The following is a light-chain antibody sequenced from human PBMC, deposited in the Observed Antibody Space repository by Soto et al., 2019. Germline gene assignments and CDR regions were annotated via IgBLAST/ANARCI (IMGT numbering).Light chain of an antibody. J-gene: IGKJ5*01. CDR1: QSVSSSY. V-gene: IGKV3-20*01. CDR3: QQYGSSIT. CDR2: GAS. Sequence: ILLTQSPGILSLSPGERATLSCRASQSVSSSYLAWYQQKPGQAPRLLIYGASSRATGIQDRFSGSGSGTDFTLTIRGLEPEDFAVYYCQQYGSSITFGQGTRLEIK.